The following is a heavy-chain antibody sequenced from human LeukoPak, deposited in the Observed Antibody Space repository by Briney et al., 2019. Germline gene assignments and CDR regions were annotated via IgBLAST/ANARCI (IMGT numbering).Heavy chain of an antibody. CDR1: GFTFSDHY. V-gene: IGHV3-72*01. CDR3: ASETDYGDYVFHY. Sequence: GGSLRLSCAASGFTFSDHYMDWVRQAPGKGLEWVGRTRNKANSYTTEYAASVKGRFTISRDDSKNSLYLQMNSLKTEDTAVYYCASETDYGDYVFHYWGQGTLVTVSS. J-gene: IGHJ4*02. D-gene: IGHD4-17*01. CDR2: TRNKANSYTT.